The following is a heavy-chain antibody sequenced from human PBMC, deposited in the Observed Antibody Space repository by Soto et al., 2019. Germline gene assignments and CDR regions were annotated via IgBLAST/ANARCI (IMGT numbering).Heavy chain of an antibody. V-gene: IGHV4-34*01. CDR2: INHSGST. CDR1: GGSFSGYY. Sequence: SETLSLTCAVYGGSFSGYYWSWIRQPPGKGLEWIGEINHSGSTNYNPSLKSRVTISVDTSKNQFSLKLSSVTAADTAVYYCARGYSGSYYSYYYYGMDVWGQGTTVTVS. D-gene: IGHD1-26*01. J-gene: IGHJ6*02. CDR3: ARGYSGSYYSYYYYGMDV.